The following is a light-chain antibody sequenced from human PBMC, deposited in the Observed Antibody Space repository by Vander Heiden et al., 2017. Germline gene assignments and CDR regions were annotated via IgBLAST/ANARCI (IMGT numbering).Light chain of an antibody. CDR1: SGHSSYA. CDR2: LNSDGSH. CDR3: QTWGTGIQWV. Sequence: QLVLTQSPSASASLGASVKLTCTLSSGHSSYAIAWHQQQPEKGPRYLMKLNSDGSHSKGDGIPDRFSGSSSGAERYLTISSLQSEDEADYYCQTWGTGIQWVFGGGTKL. V-gene: IGLV4-69*01. J-gene: IGLJ3*02.